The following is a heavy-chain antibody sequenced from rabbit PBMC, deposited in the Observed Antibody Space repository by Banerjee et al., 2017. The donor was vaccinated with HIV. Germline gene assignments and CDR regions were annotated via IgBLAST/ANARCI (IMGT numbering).Heavy chain of an antibody. Sequence: QEQLEESGGDLVKPEGSLKLTCKASGFTLSSDWICWVRQAPGKGLELIACIYAGSSGSTNYASWAKGRFTISKTSSTTVTLQMTSLTAADSATYFCARDVSGAGYGYAFNLWGQGTLVTVS. CDR3: ARDVSGAGYGYAFNL. D-gene: IGHD6-1*01. V-gene: IGHV1S45*01. CDR1: GFTLSSDW. J-gene: IGHJ4*01. CDR2: IYAGSSGST.